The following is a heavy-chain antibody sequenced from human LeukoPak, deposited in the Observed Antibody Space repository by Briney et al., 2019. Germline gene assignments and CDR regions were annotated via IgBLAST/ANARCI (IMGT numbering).Heavy chain of an antibody. D-gene: IGHD3-16*01. CDR1: GFTFGDY. J-gene: IGHJ6*02. CDR3: TRESYIFYGMDV. Sequence: GGSLRLSCTASGFTFGDYLHWVRQAPGRGLEWVSFISSKAYGGTTEYAASVKGRFNISRDVSKSIAYLQMNSLKTEDTAVYYCTRESYIFYGMDVWGQGTMVTVSS. V-gene: IGHV3-49*04. CDR2: ISSKAYGGTT.